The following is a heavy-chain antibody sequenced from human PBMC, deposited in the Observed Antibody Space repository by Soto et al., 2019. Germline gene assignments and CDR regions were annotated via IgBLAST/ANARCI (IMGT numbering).Heavy chain of an antibody. CDR2: ISSSSSTI. Sequence: AGSLSLTCAASGFTFSGYSMNWVRHARGNGLGWVSYISSSSSTIYYADSVKGRFTISRDNAKNSLYLQMNSLRDEDTAVYYCARSSPAVKRGRGGMDVWGQGNTVTVSS. D-gene: IGHD6-19*01. J-gene: IGHJ6*02. CDR1: GFTFSGYS. CDR3: ARSSPAVKRGRGGMDV. V-gene: IGHV3-48*02.